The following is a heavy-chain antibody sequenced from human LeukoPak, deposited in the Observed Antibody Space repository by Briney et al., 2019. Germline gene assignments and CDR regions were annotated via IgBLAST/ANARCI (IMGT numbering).Heavy chain of an antibody. V-gene: IGHV4-59*01. J-gene: IGHJ4*02. CDR2: IYYSGNT. D-gene: IGHD2/OR15-2a*01. CDR1: GGSISRYY. CDR3: AREDSTLGIDY. Sequence: SETLSLTCTVSGGSISRYYWNWIRQPPGKGLEWIGNIYYSGNTNYNPSLKSRVTISADMSKNQFSLKLSSVTAADTAVYYCAREDSTLGIDYWGQGTLVTVSS.